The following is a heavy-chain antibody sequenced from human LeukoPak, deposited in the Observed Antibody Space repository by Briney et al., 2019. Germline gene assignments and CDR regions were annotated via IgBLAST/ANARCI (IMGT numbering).Heavy chain of an antibody. CDR2: IYFSGTT. Sequence: SETLSLTCTVSGDSISTYYWSWIRQPPGKRLEWTVYIYFSGTTNYNPSLKSRVTISVDTSKNQFSLRLSSVTAADTAVYYCARHGPLYDIWSAQFYFDYWGQGTLVTVSS. V-gene: IGHV4-59*08. CDR1: GDSISTYY. J-gene: IGHJ4*02. CDR3: ARHGPLYDIWSAQFYFDY. D-gene: IGHD3-3*01.